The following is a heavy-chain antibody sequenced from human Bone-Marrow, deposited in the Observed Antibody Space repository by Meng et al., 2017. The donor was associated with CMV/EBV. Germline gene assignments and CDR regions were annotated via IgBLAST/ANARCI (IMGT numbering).Heavy chain of an antibody. Sequence: ASVKVSCKASGYTFTGYYMHWVRQAPGQGLEWMGWINPNSGGTNYAQKFQGRVTLTGDTSTSTVYMELSSLRSDDTAVYYCASTYYTSSGFYGSPYDYWGQGTLVTVSS. CDR3: ASTYYTSSGFYGSPYDY. CDR2: INPNSGGT. CDR1: GYTFTGYY. V-gene: IGHV1-2*02. D-gene: IGHD3-22*01. J-gene: IGHJ4*02.